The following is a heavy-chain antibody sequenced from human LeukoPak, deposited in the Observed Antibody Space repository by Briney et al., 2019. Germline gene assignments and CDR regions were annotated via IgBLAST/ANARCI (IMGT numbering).Heavy chain of an antibody. D-gene: IGHD3-22*01. V-gene: IGHV1-3*01. J-gene: IGHJ4*02. CDR2: INAGNGNT. Sequence: ASVKVSCKASGNTFTSYAMHWVRQAPGQRLEWMGWINAGNGNTKYSQKFQGRVTITRDTSASTAYMELSSLRSEDTAVYYCARDPTSGYYMNYFDYWGQGTLVTVSS. CDR1: GNTFTSYA. CDR3: ARDPTSGYYMNYFDY.